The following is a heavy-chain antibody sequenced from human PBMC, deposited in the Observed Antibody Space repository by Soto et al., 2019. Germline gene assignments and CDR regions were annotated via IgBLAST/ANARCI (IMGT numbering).Heavy chain of an antibody. J-gene: IGHJ6*02. CDR3: ANDRHITGTTYYGMDV. D-gene: IGHD1-7*01. V-gene: IGHV3-23*01. CDR2: ISGSGGST. CDR1: GFTFSSYA. Sequence: PGGSLRLSCAASGFTFSSYAMSWVRQAPGKGLEWVSAISGSGGSTYYADSVKGRFTISRDNSKNTLYLQMNSLRAEDTAVYYCANDRHITGTTYYGMDVWGQGTTVTVSS.